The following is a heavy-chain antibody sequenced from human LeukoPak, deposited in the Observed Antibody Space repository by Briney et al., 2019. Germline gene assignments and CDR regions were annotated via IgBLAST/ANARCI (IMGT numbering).Heavy chain of an antibody. CDR1: GYTFTGYY. D-gene: IGHD6-19*01. CDR3: ARVVAGNWFDP. V-gene: IGHV1-2*02. Sequence: ASVKVSCKASGYTFTGYYMHWVRQAPGQGFEWMGWINPNSGGTNYAQKFQGRVTMTRDTSITTAYMELSRLRSDDTAVYYCARVVAGNWFDPWGQGTLVTVSS. CDR2: INPNSGGT. J-gene: IGHJ5*02.